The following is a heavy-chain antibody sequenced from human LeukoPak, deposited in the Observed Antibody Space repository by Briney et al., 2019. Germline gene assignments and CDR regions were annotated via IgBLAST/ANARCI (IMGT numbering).Heavy chain of an antibody. CDR2: ISLSGST. V-gene: IGHV4-4*02. J-gene: IGHJ4*02. CDR3: ASRWVLTGEPY. CDR1: GGSISSSNW. Sequence: SETLSLTCAVSGGSISSSNWWSWVRQPPGKGLEWIGEISLSGSTNYNPSLRSRVTISLDKSNNQFSLKLTSVTAADTAVYYCASRWVLTGEPYWGQGTLVTVSS. D-gene: IGHD7-27*01.